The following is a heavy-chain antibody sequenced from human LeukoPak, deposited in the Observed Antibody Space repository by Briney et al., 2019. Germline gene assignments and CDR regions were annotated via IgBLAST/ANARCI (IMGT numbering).Heavy chain of an antibody. D-gene: IGHD6-19*01. V-gene: IGHV3-21*01. CDR1: GFTFSSYS. CDR2: ISSSSSYI. J-gene: IGHJ6*02. CDR3: ARDPGIAVAGIYYYYGMDV. Sequence: GGSLRLSCAASGFTFSSYSMNWVRQAPGKGLEWVSSISSSSSYIYYADSVKGRFTISRDNSKNTLYLQMNSLRAEDTAVYYCARDPGIAVAGIYYYYGMDVWGQGTTVTVSS.